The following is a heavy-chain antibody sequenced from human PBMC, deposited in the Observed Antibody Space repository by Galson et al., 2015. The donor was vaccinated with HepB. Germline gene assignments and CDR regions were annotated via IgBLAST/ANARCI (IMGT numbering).Heavy chain of an antibody. V-gene: IGHV1-8*01. CDR3: ARVDLSDFGVVNSTGFAP. D-gene: IGHD3-3*01. J-gene: IGHJ5*02. CDR1: GYTFTSYD. Sequence: SVKVSCKASGYTFTSYDINWVRQATGQGLEWMGWMNPNSGNTGYAQKFQGRVTMTRNTSISTAYMELSSLRSEDTAVYYCARVDLSDFGVVNSTGFAPGGKGTLVTSPQ. CDR2: MNPNSGNT.